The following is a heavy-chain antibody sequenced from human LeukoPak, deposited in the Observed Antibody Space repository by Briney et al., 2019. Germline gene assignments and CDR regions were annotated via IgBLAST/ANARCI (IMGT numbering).Heavy chain of an antibody. J-gene: IGHJ4*02. Sequence: PGRSLRLSCAASGFTFSSYGMHWVRQAPGKGLEWVAVISYDGSNKYYADSVKGRFTISRDNSKNTLYLQMNSRRAEDTAVYYCAKDLSRYSYGSYYFDYWGQGTLVTVSS. D-gene: IGHD5-18*01. V-gene: IGHV3-30*18. CDR1: GFTFSSYG. CDR2: ISYDGSNK. CDR3: AKDLSRYSYGSYYFDY.